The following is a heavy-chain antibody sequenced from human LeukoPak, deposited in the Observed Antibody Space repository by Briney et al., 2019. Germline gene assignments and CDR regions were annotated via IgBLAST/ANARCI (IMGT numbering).Heavy chain of an antibody. CDR1: GFTFSSYG. Sequence: GGSLRLSCAASGFTFSSYGMHWVRQAPGKGLGGVAVISYDGSNKYYADSVKGRFTISRDNSKNTLYLQMNSLRAEDTAVYYCAKTGAAAISDYWGQGTLVTVSS. J-gene: IGHJ4*02. CDR3: AKTGAAAISDY. D-gene: IGHD2-2*01. V-gene: IGHV3-30*18. CDR2: ISYDGSNK.